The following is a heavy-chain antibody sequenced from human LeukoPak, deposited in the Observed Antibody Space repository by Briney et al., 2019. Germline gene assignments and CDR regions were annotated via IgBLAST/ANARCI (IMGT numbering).Heavy chain of an antibody. Sequence: SETLSLTCTVSGGSVSSGSYYWSWIRQPPGKGLEWIGRIYTSGSTNYNPSLKSRVTMSVDTSKNQFPLKLSSVTAADTAVYYCARDTNDYCDLYDFDYWGQGTLVTVSS. CDR3: ARDTNDYCDLYDFDY. J-gene: IGHJ4*02. V-gene: IGHV4-61*01. CDR2: IYTSGST. D-gene: IGHD4-17*01. CDR1: GGSVSSGSYY.